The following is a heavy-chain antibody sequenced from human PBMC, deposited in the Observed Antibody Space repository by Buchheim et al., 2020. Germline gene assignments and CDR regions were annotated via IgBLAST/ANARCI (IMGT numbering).Heavy chain of an antibody. V-gene: IGHV3-74*01. CDR1: GFTFSSYW. Sequence: EVQLVEPGGGLVQPGGSLRLSCAASGFTFSSYWMHWVRQAPGKGLVWVSRINSDGSSTSYADSVKGRFPIPRDNAKNTLFLQMNGLRAEDTAVYYCARSGASSYYYYYYGMDVWGEGTT. J-gene: IGHJ6*01. CDR3: ARSGASSYYYYYYGMDV. CDR2: INSDGSST.